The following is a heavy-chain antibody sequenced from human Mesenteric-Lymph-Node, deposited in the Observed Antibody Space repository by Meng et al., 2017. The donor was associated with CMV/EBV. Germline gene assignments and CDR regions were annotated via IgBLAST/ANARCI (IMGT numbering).Heavy chain of an antibody. CDR2: IGWDGDNT. V-gene: IGHV3-9*02. D-gene: IGHD2-21*02. CDR1: GFTSDDYA. CDR3: SRYCFGGSGDCQPFDY. Sequence: GGSLRLSCAASGFTSDDYAMHWVRQAPGKGLEWVSGIGWDGDNTGYADSVKGRFTISRDNVRNVLFLQMNDLRIEDSALYFCSRYCFGGSGDCQPFDYWGQGTLVTVSS. J-gene: IGHJ4*02.